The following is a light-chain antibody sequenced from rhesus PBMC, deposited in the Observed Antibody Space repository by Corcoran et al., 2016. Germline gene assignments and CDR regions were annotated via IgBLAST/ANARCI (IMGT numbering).Light chain of an antibody. Sequence: DIVMTQTPLSLPVTPGEPASISCRSSQSLLDSEDGNTYLDWYLQKPGQSPQLLIYEVSNRASGVPDRLSGSWSDTDFTLKISRVEADDVGVYYCMQGVEFPWTFGQGTKVEIK. CDR1: QSLLDSEDGNTY. J-gene: IGKJ1*01. CDR3: MQGVEFPWT. CDR2: EVS. V-gene: IGKV2-104*02.